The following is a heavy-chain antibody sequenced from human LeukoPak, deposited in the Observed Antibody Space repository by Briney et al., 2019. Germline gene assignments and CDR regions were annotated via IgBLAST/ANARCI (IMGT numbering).Heavy chain of an antibody. D-gene: IGHD1-1*01. Sequence: SQTLSLTCTVSGGSISSGDYYWSWIRQHPGKGLEWIGYIYYSGSTYYNPSLKSRVTISVDTSKNQFSLKLSSVTAADTAVYYCARQTGTVNYYYGMDVWGQGTTVTVSS. CDR3: ARQTGTVNYYYGMDV. J-gene: IGHJ6*02. V-gene: IGHV4-31*03. CDR2: IYYSGST. CDR1: GGSISSGDYY.